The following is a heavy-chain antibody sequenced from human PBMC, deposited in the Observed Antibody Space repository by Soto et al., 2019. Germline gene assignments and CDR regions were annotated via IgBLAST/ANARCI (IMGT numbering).Heavy chain of an antibody. CDR3: ARGRKWLQLNYFDY. Sequence: QVQLQQWGAGLLKPSETLSLTCAVYGGSFSGYYWSWIRQPPGKGLEWIGEINHSGSTNYNPSLKSRVTISVDTSKNQFSLKLSSVTAADTAVYYCARGRKWLQLNYFDYWGQGTLVTVSS. CDR1: GGSFSGYY. J-gene: IGHJ4*02. D-gene: IGHD1-1*01. V-gene: IGHV4-34*01. CDR2: INHSGST.